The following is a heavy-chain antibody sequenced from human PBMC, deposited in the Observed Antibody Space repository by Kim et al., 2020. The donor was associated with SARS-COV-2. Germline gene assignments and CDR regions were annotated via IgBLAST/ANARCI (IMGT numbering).Heavy chain of an antibody. CDR2: ISGTSLNI. CDR1: GFTFSIYS. D-gene: IGHD3-22*01. Sequence: GGSLRLSCKTSGFTFSIYSMNWVRQAPGQGLEWVSSISGTSLNIYYADSVKGRFTISRDNARKSLYLQLNSLRAEDTAVYFCARDGNYSDSGGYYYGMDVWGKGTTVTVSS. V-gene: IGHV3-21*01. CDR3: ARDGNYSDSGGYYYGMDV. J-gene: IGHJ6*04.